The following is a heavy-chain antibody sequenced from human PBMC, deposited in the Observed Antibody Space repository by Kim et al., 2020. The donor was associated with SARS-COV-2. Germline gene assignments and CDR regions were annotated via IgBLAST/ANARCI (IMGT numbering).Heavy chain of an antibody. Sequence: GGSLRLSCAASGFTFSDYYMSWIRQAPGKGLEWVSYISSSGSTIYYADSVKGRFTISRDNAKNSLYLQMNSLRAEDTAVYYCARDRGTYSSGWYEVDYWGQGTLVTVSS. V-gene: IGHV3-11*04. J-gene: IGHJ4*02. CDR3: ARDRGTYSSGWYEVDY. CDR2: ISSSGSTI. CDR1: GFTFSDYY. D-gene: IGHD6-19*01.